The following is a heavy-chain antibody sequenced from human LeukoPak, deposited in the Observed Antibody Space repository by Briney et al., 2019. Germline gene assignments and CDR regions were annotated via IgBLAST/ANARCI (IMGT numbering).Heavy chain of an antibody. CDR3: ARDREYYCGSGTKSQAFDI. Sequence: ASVKVSCKASGYTFTSYGISWVRQAPGQGLEWMGWISAYNGNTNYAQKLQGRVTMTTDTSTSTAYMELRSLRSDDTAVYYCARDREYYCGSGTKSQAFDIWGQGTMVTVSS. V-gene: IGHV1-18*04. CDR2: ISAYNGNT. J-gene: IGHJ3*02. CDR1: GYTFTSYG. D-gene: IGHD3-10*01.